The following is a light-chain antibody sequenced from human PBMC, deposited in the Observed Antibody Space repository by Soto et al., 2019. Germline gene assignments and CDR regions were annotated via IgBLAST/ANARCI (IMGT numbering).Light chain of an antibody. Sequence: QLVLTQPPSASGTPGQRVTISCSGSSFNIGSNTVNWYQQLPGTAPKLLIYSNNQRPSGVPDRFSGSKSGTSASLAISGLQSEDEADYYCAAWDDSLNGWVFGGGTQLTVL. CDR2: SNN. CDR3: AAWDDSLNGWV. CDR1: SFNIGSNT. V-gene: IGLV1-44*01. J-gene: IGLJ3*02.